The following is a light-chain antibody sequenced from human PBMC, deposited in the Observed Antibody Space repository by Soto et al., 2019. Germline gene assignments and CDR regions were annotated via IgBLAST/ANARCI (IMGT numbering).Light chain of an antibody. CDR2: EVS. CDR3: SSYTSRSTLDV. J-gene: IGLJ1*01. CDR1: SSDVGGYNY. Sequence: QSVLTQPASVSVSPGQSITISCTGTSSDVGGYNYVSWYQQHPGKAPKLMIYEVSNRPSGVSNRFSGSKSGNTASLTISGLQAEDEADYYCSSYTSRSTLDVFGTGTQLTVL. V-gene: IGLV2-14*01.